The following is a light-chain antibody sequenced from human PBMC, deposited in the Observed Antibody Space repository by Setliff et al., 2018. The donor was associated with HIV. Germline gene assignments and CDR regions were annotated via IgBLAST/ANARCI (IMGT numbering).Light chain of an antibody. CDR2: DVS. CDR1: SSDVGGYNY. Sequence: QSVLTQPASVSGSPGQSITISCTGTSSDVGGYNYVSWYQQHPGNAPKLMIFDVSRRPSGVSNRFSGSKSGNTASLTISGLQAEDEADYYCTSYTSSFTYVFGSGTKVTVL. J-gene: IGLJ1*01. CDR3: TSYTSSFTYV. V-gene: IGLV2-14*01.